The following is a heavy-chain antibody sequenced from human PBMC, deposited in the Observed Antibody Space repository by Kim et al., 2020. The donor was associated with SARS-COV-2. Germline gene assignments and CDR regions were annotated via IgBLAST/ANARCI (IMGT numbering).Heavy chain of an antibody. CDR2: INHSGST. Sequence: SETLSLTCAVYGGSFSGYYWSWIRQPPGKGLEWIGEINHSGSTNYNPSLKSRVTISVDTSKNQFSLKLSSVTAADTAVYYCARARIAAAGSPPYYYYGM. D-gene: IGHD6-13*01. V-gene: IGHV4-34*01. CDR1: GGSFSGYY. CDR3: ARARIAAAGSPPYYYYGM. J-gene: IGHJ6*01.